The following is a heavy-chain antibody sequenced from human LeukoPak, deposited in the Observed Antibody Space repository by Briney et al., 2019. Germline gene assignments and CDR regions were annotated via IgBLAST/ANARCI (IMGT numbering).Heavy chain of an antibody. CDR2: ISSSSSYI. V-gene: IGHV3-21*01. D-gene: IGHD6-13*01. CDR3: ARDSFSSSWLTNYYYYGMDV. Sequence: GGSLRLSCAASGFTFSSYSMNWVRQAPGEGLEWVSSISSSSSYIYYADSVKGRFTISRDNAKNSLYLQMNSLRAEDTAVYYCARDSFSSSWLTNYYYYGMDVWGQGTTVTVSS. J-gene: IGHJ6*02. CDR1: GFTFSSYS.